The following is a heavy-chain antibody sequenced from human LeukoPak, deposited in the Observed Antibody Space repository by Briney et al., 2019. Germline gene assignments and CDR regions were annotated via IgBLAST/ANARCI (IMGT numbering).Heavy chain of an antibody. CDR3: ARAQWPYYYMDV. Sequence: GASVKVSCKASGYTFTGYYMHWVRQAPGQGLEWMGRINPSSGGTNYAQKFQGRVTMTRDTSISTAYMELSRLRSDDTAVYYCARAQWPYYYMDVWGKGTTVTVSS. CDR1: GYTFTGYY. D-gene: IGHD2-8*01. J-gene: IGHJ6*03. V-gene: IGHV1-2*06. CDR2: INPSSGGT.